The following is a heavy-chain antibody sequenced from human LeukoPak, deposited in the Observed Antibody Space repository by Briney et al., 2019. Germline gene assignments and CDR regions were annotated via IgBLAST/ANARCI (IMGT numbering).Heavy chain of an antibody. D-gene: IGHD5-24*01. Sequence: SETLSLSCTVSGDTFTSYYWSWIRQPPGKGLEWIGYIYYSGSTNYNPSLKRRVTISVDTSKSHLHLQRSSVTDPDAPAYICARCRRRTATMLDWLDYFDYWGQGTLVTVSS. V-gene: IGHV4-59*01. CDR2: IYYSGST. J-gene: IGHJ4*02. CDR3: ARCRRRTATMLDWLDYFDY. CDR1: GDTFTSYY.